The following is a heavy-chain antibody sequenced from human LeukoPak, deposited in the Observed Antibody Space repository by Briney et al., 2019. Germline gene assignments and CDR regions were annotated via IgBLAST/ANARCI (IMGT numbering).Heavy chain of an antibody. V-gene: IGHV3-21*01. CDR3: TRGLVSSEYPPTFVPDF. Sequence: GDSLRLSRAASGFTFKKYVMNWVRQAPGKGLEWVSSISITGYYINDADSVKGRFTISRDNSKNSLYLQMNSLRDEDTAVYYCTRGLVSSEYPPTFVPDFWGQGTLVTVSS. D-gene: IGHD2/OR15-2a*01. CDR2: ISITGYYI. CDR1: GFTFKKYV. J-gene: IGHJ4*02.